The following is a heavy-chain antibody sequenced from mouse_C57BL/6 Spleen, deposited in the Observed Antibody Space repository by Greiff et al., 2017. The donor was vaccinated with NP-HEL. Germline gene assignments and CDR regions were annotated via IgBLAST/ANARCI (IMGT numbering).Heavy chain of an antibody. CDR3: ARYIHYYGSSYHFDY. CDR1: GFTFTDYY. CDR2: IRNKANGYTT. Sequence: EVKLVESGGGLVQPGGSLSLSCAASGFTFTDYYMSWVRQPPGKALEWLGFIRNKANGYTTEYSASVKGRFTISRDNSQSILYLQMNALRAEDSATYYCARYIHYYGSSYHFDYWGQGTTLTVSS. J-gene: IGHJ2*01. D-gene: IGHD1-1*01. V-gene: IGHV7-3*01.